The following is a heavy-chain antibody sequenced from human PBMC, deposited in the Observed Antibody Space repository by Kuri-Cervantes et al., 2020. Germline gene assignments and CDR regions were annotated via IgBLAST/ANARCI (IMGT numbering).Heavy chain of an antibody. Sequence: SETLSLTCTVSGGSISSSSYYWGWIRQPAGKGLEWIGRIYTSGSTNYNPSLKSRVTISVDTSKNQFSLKLSSVTAADTAVYYCARVFDWPTKFDPWGQGTLVTVSS. CDR2: IYTSGST. CDR1: GGSISSSSYY. V-gene: IGHV4-61*02. J-gene: IGHJ5*02. D-gene: IGHD3-9*01. CDR3: ARVFDWPTKFDP.